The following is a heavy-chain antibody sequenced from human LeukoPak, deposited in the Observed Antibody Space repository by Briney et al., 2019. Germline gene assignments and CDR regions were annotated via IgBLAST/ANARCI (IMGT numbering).Heavy chain of an antibody. V-gene: IGHV4-59*08. Sequence: SETLSLTCTVSGGSINTFYWSWIRQPPGKGLEWIGYISYSGNTNYNPSLKSRVTISLDTSKAQFSLKLRSVTAADTAVYYCARAGKSSSWFSFDYWGQGTLVTVSS. D-gene: IGHD6-13*01. CDR1: GGSINTFY. CDR3: ARAGKSSSWFSFDY. J-gene: IGHJ4*02. CDR2: ISYSGNT.